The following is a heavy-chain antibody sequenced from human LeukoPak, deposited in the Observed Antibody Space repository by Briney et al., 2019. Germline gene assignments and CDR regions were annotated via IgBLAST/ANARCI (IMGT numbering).Heavy chain of an antibody. D-gene: IGHD3-3*01. CDR2: IYTSGST. CDR3: AGGIYDFWSGYYHAQYYYYMDV. V-gene: IGHV4-4*09. Sequence: SETLSLTCTVSGGSISSYYWSWIRQPPGKGLEWIGYIYTSGSTNYNPSLKSRVTISVDTSKNQFSLELSSVTAADTAVYYCAGGIYDFWSGYYHAQYYYYMDVWGKGTTVTVSS. J-gene: IGHJ6*03. CDR1: GGSISSYY.